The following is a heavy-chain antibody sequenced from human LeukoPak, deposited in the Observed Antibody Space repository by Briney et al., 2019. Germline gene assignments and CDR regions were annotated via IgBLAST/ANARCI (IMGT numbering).Heavy chain of an antibody. J-gene: IGHJ6*02. D-gene: IGHD5-18*01. CDR2: ISAYNGNT. CDR1: GYTFTNFG. V-gene: IGHV1-18*01. Sequence: ASVKVSCMASGYTFTNFGISWVRQAPGQGLEWMGWISAYNGNTNYAQKLQGRVTMTTDTSTSTAYMELRSLRSDDTAVYYCARVQVDTAMATHYYYGMDVWGQGTTVTVSS. CDR3: ARVQVDTAMATHYYYGMDV.